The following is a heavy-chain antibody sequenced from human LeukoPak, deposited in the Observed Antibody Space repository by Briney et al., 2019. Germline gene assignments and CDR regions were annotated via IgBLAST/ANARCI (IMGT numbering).Heavy chain of an antibody. D-gene: IGHD3-10*01. CDR3: ARHLYGSGSYDY. CDR2: IYYSGSI. Sequence: SETLSLTCTVSGGSISGYYWSWIRQPPGKGLEWIGYIYYSGSINYNPSLKSRVTISVDTSKNQFSLKLTSVTAADTAVYYCARHLYGSGSYDYWGQGTPVTVST. CDR1: GGSISGYY. V-gene: IGHV4-59*08. J-gene: IGHJ4*02.